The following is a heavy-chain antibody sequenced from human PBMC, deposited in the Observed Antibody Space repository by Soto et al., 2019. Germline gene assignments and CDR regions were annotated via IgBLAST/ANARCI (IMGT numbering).Heavy chain of an antibody. J-gene: IGHJ6*02. CDR1: GGTFSSYA. CDR3: ARGWYHLLVNDYYYYGMDV. V-gene: IGHV1-69*13. CDR2: IIPIFGTA. Sequence: SVKVSCKASGGTFSSYAISWVRQAPGQGLEWMGGIIPIFGTANYAQKFQGRVTITADESASTAYMELSSLRSEDTAVYYCARGWYHLLVNDYYYYGMDVWGQGTTVTVSS. D-gene: IGHD2-2*01.